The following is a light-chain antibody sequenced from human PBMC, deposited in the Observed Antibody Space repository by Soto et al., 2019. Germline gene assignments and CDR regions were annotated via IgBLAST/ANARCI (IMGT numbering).Light chain of an antibody. CDR3: GTWDNSLSAGL. CDR2: NND. Sequence: QSVLTQPPSVSAAPGQKVTISCSGSNSNIGNNYVSWYQQVPGTAPKLLIYNNDKRPSGIPDRFSGSWSGTSATLGITGLQTGDEADYYCGTWDNSLSAGLFGVGTKLTVL. V-gene: IGLV1-51*01. CDR1: NSNIGNNY. J-gene: IGLJ2*01.